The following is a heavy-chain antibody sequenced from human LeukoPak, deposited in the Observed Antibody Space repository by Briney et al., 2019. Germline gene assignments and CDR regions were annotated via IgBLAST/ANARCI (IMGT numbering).Heavy chain of an antibody. Sequence: AASVTVSCKASGYTFSSYGITWVRQAPGQGLEWMGWISVYNGNTKSAQNLQGRVIMTTDTSTNTAHMELRSLRSDDTAVYYCARIASDGSGTNHYWGQGTQVIVSS. V-gene: IGHV1-18*01. CDR3: ARIASDGSGTNHY. CDR2: ISVYNGNT. D-gene: IGHD3-10*01. J-gene: IGHJ4*02. CDR1: GYTFSSYG.